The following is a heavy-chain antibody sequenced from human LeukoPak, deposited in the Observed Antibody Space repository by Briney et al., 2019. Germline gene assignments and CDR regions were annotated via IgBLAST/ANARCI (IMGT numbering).Heavy chain of an antibody. Sequence: ASVKVSCKASGGTFSSYAISWVRQAPGQGLEWMGGIIPIFGTANYAQKFQGRVTITADESTSTAYMELSSLRSEDTAVYYCAGDYGGRYSSSWYGWYYYYGMDVWGQGTTVTVSS. D-gene: IGHD6-13*01. CDR2: IIPIFGTA. CDR3: AGDYGGRYSSSWYGWYYYYGMDV. V-gene: IGHV1-69*13. CDR1: GGTFSSYA. J-gene: IGHJ6*02.